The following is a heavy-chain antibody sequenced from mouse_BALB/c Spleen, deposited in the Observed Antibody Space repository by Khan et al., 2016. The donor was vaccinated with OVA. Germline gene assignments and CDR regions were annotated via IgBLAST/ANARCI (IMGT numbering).Heavy chain of an antibody. J-gene: IGHJ4*01. CDR1: GYTFTNYG. D-gene: IGHD2-3*01. Sequence: LVESGPELKKPGETVKISCKASGYTFTNYGMNWMKQTPGKGLTWMGWINTNTGQPTYVEDFKGRFAFSLETSASTAYLQITNLKDEDTATYVCTRSRWLLPAMDYWGQGTSVTVSS. CDR2: INTNTGQP. V-gene: IGHV9-3*02. CDR3: TRSRWLLPAMDY.